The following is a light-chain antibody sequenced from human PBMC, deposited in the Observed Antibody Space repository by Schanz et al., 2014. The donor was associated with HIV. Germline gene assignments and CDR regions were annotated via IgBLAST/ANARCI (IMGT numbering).Light chain of an antibody. CDR3: QQYNDWPPIT. V-gene: IGKV3-15*01. CDR1: HSVSSN. Sequence: EIVLTQSPATLSVSPGGRATLSCRASHSVSSNLAWYQQRPGQSPRLVIYDASTRAPGIPARFSGSGSGTEFTLTISSLQSDDFAVYYCQQYNDWPPITFGQGTRLEIK. J-gene: IGKJ5*01. CDR2: DAS.